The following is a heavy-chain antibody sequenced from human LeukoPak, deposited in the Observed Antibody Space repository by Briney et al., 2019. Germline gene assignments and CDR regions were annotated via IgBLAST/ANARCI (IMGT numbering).Heavy chain of an antibody. D-gene: IGHD3-22*01. V-gene: IGHV3-53*04. J-gene: IGHJ6*02. Sequence: GGSLRLSCAASGFTVSSNYMSWARQAPGKGLEWVSVIYSGGSTYYADSVKGRFTISRHNSENTLYLQMNSLRAEDTAVYYCAREVRGYYDSSGYDHYYYYGMDVWGQGTTVTVSS. CDR1: GFTVSSNY. CDR3: AREVRGYYDSSGYDHYYYYGMDV. CDR2: IYSGGST.